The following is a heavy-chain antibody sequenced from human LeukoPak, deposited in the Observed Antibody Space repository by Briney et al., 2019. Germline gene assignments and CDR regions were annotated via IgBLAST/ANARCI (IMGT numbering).Heavy chain of an antibody. D-gene: IGHD6-13*01. J-gene: IGHJ6*03. Sequence: NPSETLSLTCAVYGGSFSGYYWSWIRQPPGKGLEWIGEINHSGSTNYNPSLKSRVTISVDTSKNQFSLKLSSVTAADTAVYYCARCIAAAQGAGVLYYYYYYMDVWGKGTTVTVSS. V-gene: IGHV4-34*01. CDR3: ARCIAAAQGAGVLYYYYYYMDV. CDR2: INHSGST. CDR1: GGSFSGYY.